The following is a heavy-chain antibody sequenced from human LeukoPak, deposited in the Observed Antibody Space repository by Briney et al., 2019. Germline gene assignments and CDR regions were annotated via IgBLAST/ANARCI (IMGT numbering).Heavy chain of an antibody. Sequence: PSETLSLTCAVYGGSFSGYYWSWIRQPPGKGLEWIGEINHSGSTNYNPSLKSRVTISVDTSKNQFSLKLSSVTAADTAVYYCARTKGEVITSWRVGPREGHFDYWGQGTLVTVSS. CDR3: ARTKGEVITSWRVGPREGHFDY. V-gene: IGHV4-34*01. CDR1: GGSFSGYY. D-gene: IGHD3-22*01. CDR2: INHSGST. J-gene: IGHJ4*02.